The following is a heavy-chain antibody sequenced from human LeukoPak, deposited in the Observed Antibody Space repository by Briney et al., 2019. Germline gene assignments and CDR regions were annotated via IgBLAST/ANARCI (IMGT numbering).Heavy chain of an antibody. J-gene: IGHJ4*02. CDR3: ARDKGGYCTNGVCYTGRFDY. V-gene: IGHV3-21*01. Sequence: GGSLRLSCAASGFTFSSYSMNWVRQAPGKGLEWVSSISSSSGYIYYADSVKGRFTISRDNAKNSLYLQMNSLRAEDTAVYYCARDKGGYCTNGVCYTGRFDYWGQGTLVTVSS. CDR2: ISSSSGYI. CDR1: GFTFSSYS. D-gene: IGHD2-8*01.